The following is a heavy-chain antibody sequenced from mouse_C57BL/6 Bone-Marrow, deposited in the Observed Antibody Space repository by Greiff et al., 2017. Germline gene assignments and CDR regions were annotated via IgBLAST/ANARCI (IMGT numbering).Heavy chain of an antibody. J-gene: IGHJ3*01. Sequence: QVQLQQSGPGLVQPSQSLSITCTVSGFSLTSYGVHWVRQSPGTGLEWLGVIWSGGSTDYNAAFISRLSISKDNSKSQVFFKMNSLQADDTAIYYCARMRVTTRGAWFAYWGQGTLVTVSA. V-gene: IGHV2-2*01. CDR1: GFSLTSYG. D-gene: IGHD2-2*01. CDR3: ARMRVTTRGAWFAY. CDR2: IWSGGST.